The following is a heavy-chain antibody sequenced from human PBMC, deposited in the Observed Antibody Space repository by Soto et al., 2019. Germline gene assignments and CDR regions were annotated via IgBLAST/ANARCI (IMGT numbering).Heavy chain of an antibody. CDR2: IWYDGSNK. D-gene: IGHD6-6*01. J-gene: IGHJ4*02. V-gene: IGHV3-33*01. Sequence: QVQLVESGGGVVQPGRSLRLSCAASGFTFSSYGMHWVRQAPGKGLEWVAVIWYDGSNKYYAASVKGRFTISRDNSKNTLYLQMNSLRAEDTAVYYCARENEQLFFHFDYWGQGTLVTVSS. CDR3: ARENEQLFFHFDY. CDR1: GFTFSSYG.